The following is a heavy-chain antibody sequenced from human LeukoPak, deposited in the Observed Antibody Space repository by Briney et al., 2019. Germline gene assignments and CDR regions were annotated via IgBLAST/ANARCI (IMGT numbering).Heavy chain of an antibody. J-gene: IGHJ4*02. Sequence: SETLSLTCTVSGGSVSSDSYYWSWIRQPPGKGLEWIGYIYYSGSTNYNPYLKSRVTISVDTSKNQFSLKLSSVTAADTAVYYCARHGLYGGNSVDYWGQGTLVTVSS. CDR2: IYYSGST. CDR1: GGSVSSDSYY. V-gene: IGHV4-61*01. CDR3: ARHGLYGGNSVDY. D-gene: IGHD4-23*01.